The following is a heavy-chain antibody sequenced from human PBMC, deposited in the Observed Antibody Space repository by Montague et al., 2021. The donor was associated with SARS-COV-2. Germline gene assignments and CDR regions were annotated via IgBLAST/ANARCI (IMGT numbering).Heavy chain of an antibody. CDR3: ATLSRRTAAGTRDYFGLDV. Sequence: SETLSLTCRVSGDSISTSTWWTWVRQTPGKGLEWIGEIFHSGTINYNPSLKSRVSISVDKSNNQFSLRLRSLIAADTAVYYCATLSRRTAAGTRDYFGLDVWGQGTTVVVPS. D-gene: IGHD6-13*01. V-gene: IGHV4-4*02. CDR1: GDSISTSTW. CDR2: IFHSGTI. J-gene: IGHJ6*02.